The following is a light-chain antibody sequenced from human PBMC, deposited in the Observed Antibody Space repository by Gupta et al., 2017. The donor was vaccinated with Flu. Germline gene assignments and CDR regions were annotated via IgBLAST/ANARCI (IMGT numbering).Light chain of an antibody. Sequence: IQMTLSPFTLSASVGDRVTNTCRASQSIGNLLAWYQQKPGKPPKILISKASSLESGIPSRFGGSGSGTEFTLTISSLHPDDYATYYCQQYSTYPWAFGQGTKVEV. J-gene: IGKJ1*01. V-gene: IGKV1-5*03. CDR3: QQYSTYPWA. CDR2: KAS. CDR1: QSIGNL.